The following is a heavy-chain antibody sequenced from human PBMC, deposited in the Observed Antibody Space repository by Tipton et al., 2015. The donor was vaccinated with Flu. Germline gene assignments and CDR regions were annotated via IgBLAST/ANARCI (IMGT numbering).Heavy chain of an antibody. J-gene: IGHJ6*04. Sequence: TLSLTCTVSGGSISSYYWSWIRQPPGKGLEWIGYIYYSGSTNYNPSLKSRVTISVDTSKNQFSLKLSSVTAADTAVYYCAGLSWATIFGVVIGMDVWGKGTTVTVSS. CDR3: AGLSWATIFGVVIGMDV. CDR2: IYYSGST. CDR1: GGSISSYY. D-gene: IGHD3-3*01. V-gene: IGHV4-59*08.